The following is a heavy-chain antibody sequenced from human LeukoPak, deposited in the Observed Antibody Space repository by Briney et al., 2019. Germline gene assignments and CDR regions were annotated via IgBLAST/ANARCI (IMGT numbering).Heavy chain of an antibody. V-gene: IGHV3-21*01. CDR2: ISSSSSYI. J-gene: IGHJ4*02. Sequence: PGGSLRLCCAASGFTFSSYSMNWVRQAPGKGLEWVSSISSSSSYIYYADSVKGRFTISRDNAKNSLYLQMNSLRAEDTAVYYCARDLYDSSGLDYWGQGTLVTVSS. D-gene: IGHD3-22*01. CDR3: ARDLYDSSGLDY. CDR1: GFTFSSYS.